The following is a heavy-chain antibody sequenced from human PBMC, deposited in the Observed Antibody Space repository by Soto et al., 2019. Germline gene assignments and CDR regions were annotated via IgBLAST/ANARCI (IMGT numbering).Heavy chain of an antibody. CDR3: TLRQDSSRGPIY. CDR1: GFSLPTSGMT. D-gene: IGHD6-13*01. Sequence: SGPTLVNPTQTLTLTCTVSGFSLPTSGMTLGWIRQPPGKAPEWLALGYEYSPSLTSRLTFTKDTSKNQVVLTMTNMDPVDTATYYCTLRQDSSRGPIYWGQGILVTVSS. CDR2: GYE. J-gene: IGHJ4*02. V-gene: IGHV2-5*01.